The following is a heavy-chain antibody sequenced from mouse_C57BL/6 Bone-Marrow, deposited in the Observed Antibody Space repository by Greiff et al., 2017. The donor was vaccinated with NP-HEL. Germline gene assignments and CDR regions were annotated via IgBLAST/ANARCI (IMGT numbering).Heavy chain of an antibody. V-gene: IGHV6-6*01. D-gene: IGHD1-1*01. CDR2: IRNKANNHAT. Sequence: EVKLVESGGGLVQPGGSMKLSCAASGFTFSDAWMDWVRQSPEKGLEWVAEIRNKANNHATYYAESVKGRFTISRDDSKSSVYLQMNSLRAEDTGIDYCTYYGSSYAMDYWGQGTSVTVSS. CDR3: TYYGSSYAMDY. J-gene: IGHJ4*01. CDR1: GFTFSDAW.